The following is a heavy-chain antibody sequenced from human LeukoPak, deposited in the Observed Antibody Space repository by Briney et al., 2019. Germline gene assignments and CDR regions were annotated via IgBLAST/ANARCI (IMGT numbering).Heavy chain of an antibody. CDR2: IIPIFGTA. CDR1: GGTFSSYA. Sequence: SVKVSCKASGGTFSSYAISWVRQAPGQGLEWMGRIIPIFGTANYAQKFQGRVTITTDESTSTAYMELSGLRSEDTAVYYCARDFFKRSITSWGQGALVTVSS. J-gene: IGHJ5*02. D-gene: IGHD5-12*01. CDR3: ARDFFKRSITS. V-gene: IGHV1-69*05.